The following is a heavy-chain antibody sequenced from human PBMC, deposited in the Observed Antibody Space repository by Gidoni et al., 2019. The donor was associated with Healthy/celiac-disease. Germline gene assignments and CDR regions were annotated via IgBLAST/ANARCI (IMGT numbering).Heavy chain of an antibody. D-gene: IGHD5-12*01. CDR3: TRQTGRDGYNYGSDY. Sequence: EVQLVESGAGLVKPGRSLKLSCEPSGVTFSGTDMHWVRQASGTGLEWVGRIRSKAKSYATAYAASVKGRFTISRDDSKNTAYLQMNSLKTEDTAVYYCTRQTGRDGYNYGSDYWGQGTLVTVSS. V-gene: IGHV3-73*01. CDR1: GVTFSGTD. J-gene: IGHJ4*02. CDR2: IRSKAKSYAT.